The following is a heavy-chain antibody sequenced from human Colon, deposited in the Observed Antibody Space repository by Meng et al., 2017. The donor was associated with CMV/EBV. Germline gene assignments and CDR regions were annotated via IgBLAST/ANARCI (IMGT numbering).Heavy chain of an antibody. Sequence: SGFTFSSYAISWVRQAPGKGLEWVSTLSGDGGGSYYTDSVKGRFTISRDNSKNTLYLQMNSLRVEDTAVYYCAKVQAVGGTQTFDYWGQGTLVTVSS. CDR1: GFTFSSYA. D-gene: IGHD6-19*01. J-gene: IGHJ4*02. CDR3: AKVQAVGGTQTFDY. V-gene: IGHV3-23*01. CDR2: LSGDGGGS.